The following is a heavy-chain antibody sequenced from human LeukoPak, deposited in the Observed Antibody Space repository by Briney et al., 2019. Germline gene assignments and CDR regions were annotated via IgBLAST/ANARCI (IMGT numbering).Heavy chain of an antibody. J-gene: IGHJ4*02. Sequence: GGSLRLSCAASGFTFSSYGMHWVRQAPGKGLEWVAVISYDGSNKYYADSVKARFTISRDNSKNTLYLQMNSLRAEDTAVYYCARGPAVLLWFGESPGDYWGQGTLVTVSS. D-gene: IGHD3-10*01. CDR3: ARGPAVLLWFGESPGDY. CDR1: GFTFSSYG. V-gene: IGHV3-30*03. CDR2: ISYDGSNK.